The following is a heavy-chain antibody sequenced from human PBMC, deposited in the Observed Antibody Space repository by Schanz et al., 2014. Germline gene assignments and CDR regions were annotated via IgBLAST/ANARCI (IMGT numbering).Heavy chain of an antibody. D-gene: IGHD6-13*01. J-gene: IGHJ4*02. CDR3: AKSQGSSFDY. CDR2: FNDGGVNK. CDR1: GFTFSSYS. V-gene: IGHV3-23*04. Sequence: EVQLVESGGGLVQPGGSLRLSCAASGFTFSSYSMNWVRQAPGKGLEWVSSFNDGGVNKYYADSVKGRFTISSDNSKSTLYLQMSSLRAEDTAVYYCAKSQGSSFDYWAQGTLLTVSS.